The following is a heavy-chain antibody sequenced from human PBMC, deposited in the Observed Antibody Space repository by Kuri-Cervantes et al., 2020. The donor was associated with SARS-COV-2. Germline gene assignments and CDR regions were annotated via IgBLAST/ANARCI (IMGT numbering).Heavy chain of an antibody. CDR1: GYTFTSYD. CDR3: ARGKEMATETTLDY. D-gene: IGHD5-24*01. CDR2: FDPEDGET. V-gene: IGHV1-24*01. Sequence: ASVKVSCKASGYTFTSYDINWVRQAPGEGLEWMGGFDPEDGETIYAQKFQGRVTMTEDTSTDTAYMELRSLRSDDTAVYYCARGKEMATETTLDYWGQGTLVTVSS. J-gene: IGHJ4*02.